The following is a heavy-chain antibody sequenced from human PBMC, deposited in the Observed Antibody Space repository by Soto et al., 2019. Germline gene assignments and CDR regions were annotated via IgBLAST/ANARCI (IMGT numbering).Heavy chain of an antibody. CDR3: ARVTPGIAAAYNWFDP. CDR2: IYYSGST. V-gene: IGHV4-30-4*01. D-gene: IGHD6-13*01. CDR1: CGSLSRGGFY. J-gene: IGHJ5*02. Sequence: PSGTPSLPCTVSCGSLSRGGFYSGWVRPPPGKGLEWIGYIYYSGSTYYNPSLKSRVTISVDTSKNQFSLKLSSVTAADTAVYYCARVTPGIAAAYNWFDPWGQGTLVTVSS.